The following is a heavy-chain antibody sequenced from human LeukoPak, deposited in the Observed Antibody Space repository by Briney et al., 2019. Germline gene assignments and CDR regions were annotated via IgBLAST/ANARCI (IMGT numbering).Heavy chain of an antibody. Sequence: GASVKVSCMASGYTFTSYDINWVRQATGQGLEWMGWMNPNSGNTGYAQKFQGRATMTRNTSISTAYMELSSLRSEDTAVYYCARGWAVFGVVIFDYWGQGTLVTVSS. CDR2: MNPNSGNT. D-gene: IGHD3-3*01. J-gene: IGHJ4*02. CDR1: GYTFTSYD. V-gene: IGHV1-8*01. CDR3: ARGWAVFGVVIFDY.